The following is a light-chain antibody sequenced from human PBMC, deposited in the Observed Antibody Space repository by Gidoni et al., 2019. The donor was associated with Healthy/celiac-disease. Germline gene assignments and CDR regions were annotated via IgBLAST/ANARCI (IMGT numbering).Light chain of an antibody. J-gene: IGKJ1*01. CDR2: GAS. CDR3: QQYGSSPGT. Sequence: EIVFAQSPGTLSLSPGERATLSCRASQSVSSSYLAWYQQKPGQPPRLLIYGASSRATGIPDRFSGSGSGTDFTLTISRLEPEDFAVYYCQQYGSSPGTFGQGTKVEIK. CDR1: QSVSSSY. V-gene: IGKV3-20*01.